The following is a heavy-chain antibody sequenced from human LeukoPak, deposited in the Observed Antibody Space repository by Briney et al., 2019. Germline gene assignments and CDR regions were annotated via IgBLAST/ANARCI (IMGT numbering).Heavy chain of an antibody. J-gene: IGHJ4*02. CDR3: ARDYIGYSYGYGYFDY. D-gene: IGHD5-18*01. Sequence: PSETLSLTCTVSGGSISSYYRSWIRQPAGKGLEWIGRIYTSGSTNYNPSLKSRVTMSVDTSKNQFSLKLSSVTAADTAVYYCARDYIGYSYGYGYFDYWGQGTLVTVSS. CDR2: IYTSGST. V-gene: IGHV4-4*07. CDR1: GGSISSYY.